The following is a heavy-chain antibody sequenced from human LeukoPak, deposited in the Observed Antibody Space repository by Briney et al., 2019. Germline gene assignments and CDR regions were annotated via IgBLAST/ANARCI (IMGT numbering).Heavy chain of an antibody. V-gene: IGHV3-23*01. J-gene: IGHJ4*02. D-gene: IGHD2-15*01. CDR3: AQGYSSGWFPN. CDR1: GFTFSSYW. Sequence: GGSLRLSCAASGFTFSSYWMHWVRQAPGKGLVWVSAISVDGETTWYADSVKGRLIISRDNSKNTLYLQLSSLRAEDTAVYYCAQGYSSGWFPNWGQGSLVSVSS. CDR2: ISVDGETT.